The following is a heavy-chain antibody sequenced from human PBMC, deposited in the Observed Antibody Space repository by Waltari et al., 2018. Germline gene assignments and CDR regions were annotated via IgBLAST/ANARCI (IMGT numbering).Heavy chain of an antibody. Sequence: QVQLVQSGAEVKKPGSSVKVSCKAYGGPFSSNTISWVRQAPGQGLEWMGRIIPILGIANYAQKFQGRVTITADKSTSTAYMELSSLRSEDTAVYYCARVRSGYDITNWFDPWGQGTLVTVSS. CDR1: GGPFSSNT. CDR2: IIPILGIA. J-gene: IGHJ5*02. CDR3: ARVRSGYDITNWFDP. D-gene: IGHD3-9*01. V-gene: IGHV1-69*02.